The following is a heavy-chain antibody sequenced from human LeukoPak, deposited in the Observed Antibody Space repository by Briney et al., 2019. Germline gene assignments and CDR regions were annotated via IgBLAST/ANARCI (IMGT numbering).Heavy chain of an antibody. J-gene: IGHJ4*02. CDR3: AKLDGFWSGYYQFDY. Sequence: GGSLRLSCAASGFTFSDAWMSWVRQVPGKGLEWVSTISGSGAITYYADSVKGRFTISRDNSKNALYLQMNSLRAEDTAVYFCAKLDGFWSGYYQFDYWGQGTLVTVSS. V-gene: IGHV3-23*01. CDR2: ISGSGAIT. D-gene: IGHD3-3*01. CDR1: GFTFSDAW.